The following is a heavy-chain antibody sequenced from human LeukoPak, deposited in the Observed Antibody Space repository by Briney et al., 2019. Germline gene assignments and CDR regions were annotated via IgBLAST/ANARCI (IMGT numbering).Heavy chain of an antibody. CDR1: GDSVSSNSAG. CDR2: TYYRSKWYN. Sequence: SQTLSLTCAISGDSVSSNSAGWNWIRQSPSRCLEWLGRTYYRSKWYNDYAVSVKSRITINPDTSKNQFSLPLNSVTPEDTAVYYCARALDRDFRDYYYYHMDVWGKGTTVPVSS. CDR3: ARALDRDFRDYYYYHMDV. J-gene: IGHJ6*03. D-gene: IGHD5-24*01. V-gene: IGHV6-1*01.